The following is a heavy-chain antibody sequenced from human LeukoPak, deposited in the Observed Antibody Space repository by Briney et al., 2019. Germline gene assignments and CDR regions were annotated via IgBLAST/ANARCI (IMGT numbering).Heavy chain of an antibody. D-gene: IGHD6-13*01. CDR3: ARMEAAADYCFDY. J-gene: IGHJ4*02. CDR2: IYYSGST. V-gene: IGHV4-59*01. Sequence: SETLSLTCTVSGGSISSYYWSWIRQPPGKGLEWIGYIYYSGSTNYNPSLKSRVTISVDTSKNQFSLKLSSVTAADTAVYYCARMEAAADYCFDYWGQGILVTVSS. CDR1: GGSISSYY.